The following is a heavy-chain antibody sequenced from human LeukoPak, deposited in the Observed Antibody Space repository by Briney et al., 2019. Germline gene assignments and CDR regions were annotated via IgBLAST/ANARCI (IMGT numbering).Heavy chain of an antibody. CDR2: INHSGST. CDR3: ARGHTAGDFDY. CDR1: GGSFSGYY. J-gene: IGHJ4*02. Sequence: SETLSLTCAVYGGSFSGYYWSWIRQPPGKGLEWIGEINHSGSTNYNPSLKSRVTISVDTSKNQFSLKLSSVTAADTAVYYCARGHTAGDFDYWGQGTLVTASS. V-gene: IGHV4-34*01. D-gene: IGHD6-13*01.